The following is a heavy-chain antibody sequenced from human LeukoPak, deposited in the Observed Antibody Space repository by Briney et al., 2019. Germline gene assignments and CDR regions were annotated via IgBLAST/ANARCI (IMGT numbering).Heavy chain of an antibody. CDR3: AREASGYEGIYFDY. CDR1: GGSISSYY. J-gene: IGHJ4*02. D-gene: IGHD3-3*01. V-gene: IGHV4-59*01. Sequence: PSETLSLTCTVSGGSISSYYWGWIRQPPGKGLEWIGYIYYSGGTNYNPSLKSRVTISVDTSKNQFSLKLSSVTAADAAVYYCAREASGYEGIYFDYWGQGTLVTVSS. CDR2: IYYSGGT.